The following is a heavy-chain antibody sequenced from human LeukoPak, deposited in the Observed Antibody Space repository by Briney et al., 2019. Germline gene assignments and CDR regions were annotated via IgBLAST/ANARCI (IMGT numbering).Heavy chain of an antibody. J-gene: IGHJ6*03. CDR2: ISGSGGST. CDR3: AREAQHYYGSGSYYNSYYYYYMDV. CDR1: GFTFSSYA. Sequence: GGSLRLSCAASGFTFSSYAMSWVRQAPGKGLEWVSAISGSGGSTYYADSVKGRFTISRDNSKNTLYLQMNSLRAEDTAVYYCAREAQHYYGSGSYYNSYYYYYMDVWGKGTTVTISS. D-gene: IGHD3-10*01. V-gene: IGHV3-23*01.